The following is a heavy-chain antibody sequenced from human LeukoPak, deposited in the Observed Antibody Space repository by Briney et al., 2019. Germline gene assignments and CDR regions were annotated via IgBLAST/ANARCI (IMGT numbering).Heavy chain of an antibody. CDR1: GYTFTGYY. V-gene: IGHV1-2*02. CDR2: INPNSGGT. CDR3: ARAAMVRGVISFDY. J-gene: IGHJ4*02. Sequence: GASVKVSCKASGYTFTGYYIHWVRQAPGQGLEWMGWINPNSGGTNYAQKFQGRVTMTRDTSINTAYMELSRLRSDDTAIYYCARAAMVRGVISFDYWGQGTLVTVSS. D-gene: IGHD3-10*01.